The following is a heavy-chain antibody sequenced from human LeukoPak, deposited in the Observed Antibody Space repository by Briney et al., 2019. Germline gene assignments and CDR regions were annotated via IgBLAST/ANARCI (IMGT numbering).Heavy chain of an antibody. CDR3: ARDQRGIDY. CDR2: ISSSSSTI. D-gene: IGHD1-1*01. CDR1: GFTFSSYS. V-gene: IGHV3-48*01. J-gene: IGHJ4*02. Sequence: GGSLRLSCAASGFTFSSYSMNWVRQAPGKGLEWVSYISSSSSTIYYADSVKGRFTISRDNVKNSLYLQMNSLRAEDTAVYYCARDQRGIDYWGQGTLVTVSS.